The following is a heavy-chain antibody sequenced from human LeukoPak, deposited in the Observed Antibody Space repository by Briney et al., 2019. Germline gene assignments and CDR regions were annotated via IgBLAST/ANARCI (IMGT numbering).Heavy chain of an antibody. Sequence: PGGSLRLSCVASAFTFSNYGMHWVRQAPGKGLEWVAFIRHDGSNKYYGDSVKGRFTIPRDNAKNTLYGQMNSLRAEDTAVYYCAKAYSALHYDIFTGFDDWGQGTLVTVSP. CDR3: AKAYSALHYDIFTGFDD. D-gene: IGHD3-9*01. V-gene: IGHV3-30*02. J-gene: IGHJ4*02. CDR2: IRHDGSNK. CDR1: AFTFSNYG.